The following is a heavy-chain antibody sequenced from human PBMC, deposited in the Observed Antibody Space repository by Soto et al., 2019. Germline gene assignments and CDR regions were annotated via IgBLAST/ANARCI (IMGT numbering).Heavy chain of an antibody. J-gene: IGHJ4*02. CDR3: ARDDDYGDNGLDY. Sequence: QVPLVESGGGVVQPGGSPRLSCAASGFTFGRHGMHWVRQAPGKGLEWVAVIGSDGRRASYADSVKGRFTISRDNGQNTLYLQMNSLRAEETAVYYCARDDDYGDNGLDYWGQGTLVTVSS. CDR2: IGSDGRRA. V-gene: IGHV3-33*01. CDR1: GFTFGRHG. D-gene: IGHD4-17*01.